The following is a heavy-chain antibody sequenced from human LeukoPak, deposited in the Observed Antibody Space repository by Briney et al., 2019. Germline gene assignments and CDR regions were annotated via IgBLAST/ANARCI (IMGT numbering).Heavy chain of an antibody. J-gene: IGHJ5*02. Sequence: GGSLRLSCATSGFTFSDYTMNWVRQAPGRGLEWVSFISATSALIYYGDSVRGRFTISRDNAKNSLYLQMNSLRVEDTAVYYCARDGTWGSGTLVTVSS. CDR2: ISATSALI. CDR1: GFTFSDYT. D-gene: IGHD1-26*01. CDR3: ARDGT. V-gene: IGHV3-21*01.